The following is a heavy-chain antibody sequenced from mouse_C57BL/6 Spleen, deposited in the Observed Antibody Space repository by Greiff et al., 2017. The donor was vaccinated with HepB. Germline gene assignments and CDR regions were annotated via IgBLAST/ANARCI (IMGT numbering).Heavy chain of an antibody. V-gene: IGHV1-66*01. CDR3: ARSGTAQAWFAY. CDR1: GYSFTSYY. D-gene: IGHD3-2*02. Sequence: VQLQQSGPELVKPGASVKISCKASGYSFTSYYIHWVKQRPGQGLEWIGWIYPGSGNTKYNEKFKGKATLTADTSSSTAYMQLSSLTSEDSAVYYCARSGTAQAWFAYWGQGTLVTVSA. CDR2: IYPGSGNT. J-gene: IGHJ3*01.